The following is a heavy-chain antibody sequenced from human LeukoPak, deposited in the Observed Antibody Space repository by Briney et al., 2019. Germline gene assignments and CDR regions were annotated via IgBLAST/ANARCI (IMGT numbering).Heavy chain of an antibody. V-gene: IGHV3-23*01. CDR2: ISGSGGST. CDR3: AKDNGYSGYGTVDY. CDR1: GFTFSSYA. Sequence: GGSLRLSCAASGFTFSSYAMSWVRQAPGKGLEWVSAISGSGGSTYYADSVKGRFTISRDNSKNTLYLQMNSLRAEDTAVYYCAKDNGYSGYGTVDYWGQGTLVTVSS. J-gene: IGHJ4*02. D-gene: IGHD5-12*01.